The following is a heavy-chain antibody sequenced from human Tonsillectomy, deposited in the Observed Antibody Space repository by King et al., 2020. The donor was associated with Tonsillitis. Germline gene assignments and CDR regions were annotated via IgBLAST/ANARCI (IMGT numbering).Heavy chain of an antibody. V-gene: IGHV1-18*04. CDR1: NYTFTSYG. J-gene: IGHJ4*02. CDR2: ISPYNGNT. Sequence: VQLVESGAEVKKPGASVKVSCKASNYTFTSYGISWVRQAPGQGLEWMGWISPYNGNTYYAQKFQGRVTMTTDTSTNTAYMELRSLTSDDTAVYYCERAGLSATLFYFDNWGQGTLVTVSS. CDR3: ERAGLSATLFYFDN.